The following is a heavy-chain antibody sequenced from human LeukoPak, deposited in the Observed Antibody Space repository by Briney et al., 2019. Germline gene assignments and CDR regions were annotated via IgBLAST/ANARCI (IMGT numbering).Heavy chain of an antibody. CDR1: GYTFTAYY. D-gene: IGHD5-18*01. J-gene: IGHJ4*02. Sequence: ASVKVSCKASGYTFTAYYMHWVRQAPGQGLEWMGWINPNSGGTNYAQRFQGRVTMTTDTSISTAYMELSRLTSDDTAVYHCARMYSHGRFDNWGQGTLVTVSS. CDR3: ARMYSHGRFDN. CDR2: INPNSGGT. V-gene: IGHV1-2*02.